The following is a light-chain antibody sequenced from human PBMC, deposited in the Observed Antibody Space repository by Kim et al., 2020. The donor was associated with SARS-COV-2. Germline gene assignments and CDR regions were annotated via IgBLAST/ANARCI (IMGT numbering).Light chain of an antibody. CDR3: QVWDSSTLV. CDR2: RDS. V-gene: IGLV3-9*01. J-gene: IGLJ3*02. Sequence: VSVALGQTARITCGGNNIGSKNVHWYQQKPGQAPVLVIYRDSNRPSGIPERFSGSNSGNTATLTISRAQAGDEADYYCQVWDSSTLVFGGGTQLTVL. CDR1: NIGSKN.